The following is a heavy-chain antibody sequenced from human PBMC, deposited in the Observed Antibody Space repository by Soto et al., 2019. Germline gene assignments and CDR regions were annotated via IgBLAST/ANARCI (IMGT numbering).Heavy chain of an antibody. CDR1: GYTFTSYG. Sequence: GASVKVSCKASGYTFTSYGISWARQAPGQGLEWMGWISAYNGNTNYAQKLQGRVTMTTDTSTSTAYMELRSLRSDDTAVYYCARVVLRYYYDSSGEGWFDPWGQGTLVTVSS. D-gene: IGHD3-22*01. CDR3: ARVVLRYYYDSSGEGWFDP. V-gene: IGHV1-18*04. J-gene: IGHJ5*02. CDR2: ISAYNGNT.